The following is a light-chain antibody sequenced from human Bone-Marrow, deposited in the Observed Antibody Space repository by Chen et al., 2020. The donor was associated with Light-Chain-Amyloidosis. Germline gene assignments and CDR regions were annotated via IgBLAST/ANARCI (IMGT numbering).Light chain of an antibody. Sequence: NFMLTQPHSVSESPGKTVIISCTRSSGSIAPNYVQWYQQRPGSSPTTVIYEDDQRPSGFPDRFSGSIDRSSNSASLTISGLKTEDEADYYCQSYQGSSQGVFGGGTKLTVL. V-gene: IGLV6-57*01. CDR3: QSYQGSSQGV. J-gene: IGLJ3*02. CDR1: SGSIAPNY. CDR2: EDD.